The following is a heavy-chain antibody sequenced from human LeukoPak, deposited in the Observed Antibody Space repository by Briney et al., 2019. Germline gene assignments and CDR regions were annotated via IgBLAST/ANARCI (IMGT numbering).Heavy chain of an antibody. V-gene: IGHV3-21*01. CDR3: ARKGLAAAGPSDY. Sequence: GGSLRLSCAASGFTFSSYSMNWVRQAPGKGLEWVSSISSSSSYIYYADSVKGRFTISRDNAKNSLYLQMNSLRAEDTAVYYCARKGLAAAGPSDYWGQGTLVTVSS. D-gene: IGHD6-13*01. J-gene: IGHJ4*02. CDR2: ISSSSSYI. CDR1: GFTFSSYS.